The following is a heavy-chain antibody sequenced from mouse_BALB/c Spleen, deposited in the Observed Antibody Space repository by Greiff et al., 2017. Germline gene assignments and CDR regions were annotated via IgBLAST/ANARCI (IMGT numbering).Heavy chain of an antibody. Sequence: QVHVKQSGAELARPGASVKMSCKASGYTFTSYTMHWVKQRPGQGLEWIGYINPSSGYTNYNQKFKDKATLTADKSSSTAYMQLSSLTSEDSAVYYCTRQSYFDYWGQGTTLTVSS. CDR1: GYTFTSYT. V-gene: IGHV1-4*01. J-gene: IGHJ2*01. CDR2: INPSSGYT. CDR3: TRQSYFDY.